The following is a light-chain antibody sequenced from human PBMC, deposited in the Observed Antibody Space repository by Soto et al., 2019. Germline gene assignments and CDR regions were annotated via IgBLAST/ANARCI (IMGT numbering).Light chain of an antibody. V-gene: IGKV3-20*01. Sequence: EIVLTQSPGTLSLSPGERATLSCRASQSVSSSFLAWYQQKPGQAPRLLIDGASSRATGIPDRFSGSGSGTDFTLTISILEPEDFAVYYCQQYGSSPWTFGQGTKVEFK. CDR1: QSVSSSF. CDR2: GAS. J-gene: IGKJ1*01. CDR3: QQYGSSPWT.